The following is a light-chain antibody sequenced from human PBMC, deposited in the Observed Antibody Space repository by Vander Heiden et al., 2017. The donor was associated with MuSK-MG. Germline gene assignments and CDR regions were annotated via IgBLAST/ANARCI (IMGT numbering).Light chain of an antibody. J-gene: IGKJ1*01. CDR2: WAS. V-gene: IGKV4-1*01. CDR1: QSVLNSSNNRYY. Sequence: VMTQSPDSLAVSLGERATINCTSSQSVLNSSNNRYYLAWYQQKPGQPPKLLFYWASTLQSGVPDRFSGSGSGTDFTLSIHGLQAEDLAVYYCQQYYYTPQTFGEGTKVEIK. CDR3: QQYYYTPQT.